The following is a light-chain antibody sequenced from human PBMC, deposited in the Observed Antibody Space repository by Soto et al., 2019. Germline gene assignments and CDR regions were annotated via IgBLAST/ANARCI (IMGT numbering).Light chain of an antibody. V-gene: IGKV3-20*01. CDR2: AAS. CDR1: QNIVSTY. Sequence: VLTQFPGTLSLSPGERATLSCRASQNIVSTYLAWYQQKPGQAPRLLIYAASSRPAGIPDRFSGSGSGTDFTLTISRLEPEDSAVYYCHQYGNLPITFGQGTRLEI. CDR3: HQYGNLPIT. J-gene: IGKJ5*01.